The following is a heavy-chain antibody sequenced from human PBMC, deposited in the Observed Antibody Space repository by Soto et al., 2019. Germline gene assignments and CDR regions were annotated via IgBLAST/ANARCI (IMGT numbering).Heavy chain of an antibody. V-gene: IGHV3-15*07. J-gene: IGHJ6*02. Sequence: GGSLRLSCAASGFTFSNAWMNWVRQAPGKGLEWIGRIKSKTDGGTTDYAAPVKGRFTISRDDSKNTPYLQMNSLKTEDTAVYYCTTPIIAARGYYYYYYGMDVWGQGTTVTVSS. D-gene: IGHD6-6*01. CDR2: IKSKTDGGTT. CDR3: TTPIIAARGYYYYYYGMDV. CDR1: GFTFSNAW.